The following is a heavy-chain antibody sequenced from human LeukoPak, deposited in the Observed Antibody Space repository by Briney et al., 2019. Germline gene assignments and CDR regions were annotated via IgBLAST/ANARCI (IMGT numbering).Heavy chain of an antibody. CDR3: ARGTSWITYFDY. Sequence: GGSLRLSCAASGFTFSSYGMHWVRQAPGKGLEWVAVIWYDGSNKYYADSVKGRFTISRDNSKNTLYLQMNSLRAEDTAVYYCARGTSWITYFDYWGQGTLVTVSS. V-gene: IGHV3-33*01. CDR2: IWYDGSNK. CDR1: GFTFSSYG. D-gene: IGHD1-1*01. J-gene: IGHJ4*02.